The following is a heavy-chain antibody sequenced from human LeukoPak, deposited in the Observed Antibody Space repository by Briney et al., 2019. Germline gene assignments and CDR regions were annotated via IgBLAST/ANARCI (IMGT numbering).Heavy chain of an antibody. CDR1: GYTFTSYA. CDR2: INPNSGGT. CDR3: ASIKLYYYDPKMAFDI. D-gene: IGHD3-22*01. Sequence: VASVKVSCKASGYTFTSYAMNWVRQAPGQGLEWMGWINPNSGGTNYAQKFQGRVTMTRDTSISTAYMELSRLRSDDTAVYYCASIKLYYYDPKMAFDIWGQGTMVTVSS. V-gene: IGHV1-2*02. J-gene: IGHJ3*02.